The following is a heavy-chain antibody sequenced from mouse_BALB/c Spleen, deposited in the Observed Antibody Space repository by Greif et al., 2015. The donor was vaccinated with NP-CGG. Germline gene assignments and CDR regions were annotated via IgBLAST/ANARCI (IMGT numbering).Heavy chain of an antibody. V-gene: IGHV1-39*01. CDR2: IDPYYGGT. Sequence: VQLQQSGPELEKPGASVKISCKASGYSFTGYNMNWVKQSNGKSLEWIGNIDPYYGGTSYNQKFKGKATLTVDKSSSTAYMQLKSLTSEDSAVYYCARDIYYDYDERGYAMDYWGQGTSVTVSS. D-gene: IGHD2-4*01. CDR1: GYSFTGYN. J-gene: IGHJ4*01. CDR3: ARDIYYDYDERGYAMDY.